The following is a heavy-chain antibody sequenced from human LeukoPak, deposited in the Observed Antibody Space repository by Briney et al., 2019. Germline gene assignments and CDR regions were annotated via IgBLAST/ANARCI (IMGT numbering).Heavy chain of an antibody. V-gene: IGHV4-38-2*02. J-gene: IGHJ4*02. D-gene: IGHD3-22*01. CDR2: RYHRGST. CDR1: AYSISSGYY. Sequence: SETLAITCTISAYSISSGYYWGWIRQPPGKGLQWIGSRYHRGSTYYNPALNSRDTISVDTSKNQFTLNLTSVTAPTTARQYCAQFDSGGYYSTYWGQGTLVTVSS. CDR3: AQFDSGGYYSTY.